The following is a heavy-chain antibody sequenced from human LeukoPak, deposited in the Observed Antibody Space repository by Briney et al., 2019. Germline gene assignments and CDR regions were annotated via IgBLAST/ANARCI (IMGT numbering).Heavy chain of an antibody. V-gene: IGHV4-59*01. CDR2: IYGSGST. D-gene: IGHD1-1*01. J-gene: IGHJ5*02. Sequence: SETLSLTCTVSGGSISRYYWSWIRQPPGKGLEWIGHIYGSGSTNYNPSLKSRVTLSVDTSKNQFSLKLSSVTAADTAVYYCAREGTSGTHLNWFDLWGQGTVVSVSS. CDR3: AREGTSGTHLNWFDL. CDR1: GGSISRYY.